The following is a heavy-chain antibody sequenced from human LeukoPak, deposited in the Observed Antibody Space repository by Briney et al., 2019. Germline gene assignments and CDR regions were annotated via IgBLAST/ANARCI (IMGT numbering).Heavy chain of an antibody. D-gene: IGHD4-17*01. V-gene: IGHV3-7*02. CDR1: GFTFSSSW. CDR2: IKQDGSDK. Sequence: GSLRLSCAVSGFTFSSSWMSWVRQAPGKGLEWVANIKQDGSDKYYVDSVKGRFTISRDNAKNSLYLQMNSLRAEDTAVYYCARYRGGGDYDYWGPGTLVTVSS. CDR3: ARYRGGGDYDY. J-gene: IGHJ4*02.